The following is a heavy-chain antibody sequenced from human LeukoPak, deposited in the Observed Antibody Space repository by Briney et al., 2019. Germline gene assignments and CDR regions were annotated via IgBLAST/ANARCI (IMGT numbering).Heavy chain of an antibody. J-gene: IGHJ4*02. D-gene: IGHD3-9*01. CDR1: GYIFTTYT. CDR3: AREDVVTGYLFDY. CDR2: INVGNGDT. Sequence: GASVKVSCKASGYIFTTYTLHWVRQAPRQRPEWMGWINVGNGDTRFSQKFQGRVTITRDTSATTAYMELSSLRSEDTAVYFCAREDVVTGYLFDYWGQGSLVTVSS. V-gene: IGHV1-3*01.